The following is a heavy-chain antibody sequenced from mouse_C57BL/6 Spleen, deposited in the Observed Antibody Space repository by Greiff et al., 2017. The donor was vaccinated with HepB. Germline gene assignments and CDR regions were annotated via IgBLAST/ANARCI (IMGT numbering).Heavy chain of an antibody. CDR2: IDPSDSYT. J-gene: IGHJ3*01. CDR3: ARGRGFAY. Sequence: QVHVKQPGAELVMPGASVKLSCKASGYTFTSYWMHWVKQRPGQGLEWIGEIDPSDSYTNYNQRFKGKSTLTVDKSSSTAYMQLSSLTSEDSAVYYCARGRGFAYWGQGTLVTVSA. D-gene: IGHD3-3*01. CDR1: GYTFTSYW. V-gene: IGHV1-69*01.